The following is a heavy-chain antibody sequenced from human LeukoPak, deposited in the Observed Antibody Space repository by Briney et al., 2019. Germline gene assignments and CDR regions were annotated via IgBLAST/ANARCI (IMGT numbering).Heavy chain of an antibody. D-gene: IGHD2/OR15-2a*01. CDR2: IYHSGST. V-gene: IGHV4-38-2*02. CDR1: GYSISSGYY. Sequence: SETLSLTCTVSGYSISSGYYWGWIRQPPGKGLEWIGSIYHSGSTYYNPSLKSRVTISVDTSKNQFSLKLSSVTAADTAVYYCARAPYYAPSAHAFDIWGQGTMVTVSS. CDR3: ARAPYYAPSAHAFDI. J-gene: IGHJ3*02.